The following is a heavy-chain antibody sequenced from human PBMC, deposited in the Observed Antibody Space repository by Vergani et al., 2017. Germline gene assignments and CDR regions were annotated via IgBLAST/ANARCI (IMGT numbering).Heavy chain of an antibody. CDR1: GFSFNSYW. CDR2: IKSDGSIT. J-gene: IGHJ5*01. Sequence: DVHLAESGGGFFQPGGSLRLSCSASGFSFNSYWMHWVRQVPRKGLLWVSRIKSDGSITAYADSVKGRFTISRDNAQNTLYLQMNSLRVEDTGVYYCARARCIETCYMSKWLDSWGQGALVTVSS. CDR3: ARARCIETCYMSKWLDS. D-gene: IGHD3-9*01. V-gene: IGHV3-74*03.